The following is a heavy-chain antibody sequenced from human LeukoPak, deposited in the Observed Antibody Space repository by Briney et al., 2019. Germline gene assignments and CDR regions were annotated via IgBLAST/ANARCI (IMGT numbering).Heavy chain of an antibody. J-gene: IGHJ3*02. D-gene: IGHD3-3*01. CDR1: GHTFTSYG. CDR3: ARARITIFGVVILDAFDI. Sequence: ASVKVSCKASGHTFTSYGISWVRQAPGQGLEWMGWISAYNGNTNYAQKLQGRVTMTTDTSTSTAYMELRSLRSDDTAVYYCARARITIFGVVILDAFDIWGQGTMVTVSS. V-gene: IGHV1-18*01. CDR2: ISAYNGNT.